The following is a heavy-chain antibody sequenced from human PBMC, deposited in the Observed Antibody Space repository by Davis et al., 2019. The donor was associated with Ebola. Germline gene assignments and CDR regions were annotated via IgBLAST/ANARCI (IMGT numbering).Heavy chain of an antibody. CDR3: AKRPLGYCDGASCYSALDV. D-gene: IGHD2-15*01. CDR1: GFTFSTYA. CDR2: ISGSGGDP. J-gene: IGHJ6*02. Sequence: GESLKISCAGSGFTFSTYAMTWVRQAPGKGLEWVSRISGSGGDPHYADSVKGRFTISRDNSKNTLYLQMNSLRAEDTAVYYCAKRPLGYCDGASCYSALDVWGQGTTVTVSS. V-gene: IGHV3-23*01.